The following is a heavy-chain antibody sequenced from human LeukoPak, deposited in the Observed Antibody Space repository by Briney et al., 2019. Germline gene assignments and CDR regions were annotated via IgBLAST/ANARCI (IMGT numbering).Heavy chain of an antibody. D-gene: IGHD1-26*01. Sequence: SETLSLTCTVSGGSISSGGYYWSWIRQHPGKGLEWIGYIYYSGSTYYNPSLKSRVTISVDTSKNQFSLKLSSVTAADTAVYYCARAGGIVGATGFDYWGQGTLVTVSS. CDR2: IYYSGST. J-gene: IGHJ4*02. V-gene: IGHV4-31*03. CDR3: ARAGGIVGATGFDY. CDR1: GGSISSGGYY.